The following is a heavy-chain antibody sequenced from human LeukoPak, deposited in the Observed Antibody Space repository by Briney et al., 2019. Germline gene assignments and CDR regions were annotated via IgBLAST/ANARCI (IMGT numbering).Heavy chain of an antibody. V-gene: IGHV3-30*02. Sequence: GGSLRLSCAASGFTFSHHGMHWVRQAPGKGLEWVAFILFDGSKKYFVDSVKGRFIISRDNSNNAVSLQMNNLRTEDTAMYYCARAVDKGTGYYMDFWGQGTLVTVSS. CDR1: GFTFSHHG. J-gene: IGHJ4*02. CDR2: ILFDGSKK. D-gene: IGHD3-22*01. CDR3: ARAVDKGTGYYMDF.